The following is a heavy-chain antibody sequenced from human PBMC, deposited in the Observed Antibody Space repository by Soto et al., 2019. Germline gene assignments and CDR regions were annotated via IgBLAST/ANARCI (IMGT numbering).Heavy chain of an antibody. CDR2: IYHSGST. Sequence: PSETLSLTCAVSGGSISSGGYSWSWIRQPPGKGLEWIGYIYHSGSTYYNPSLKSRVTISVDRSKNQFSLKVSSVTAADTAVYYCARYYDFWSGSYYFDYWGQGTLVTGSS. V-gene: IGHV4-30-2*01. J-gene: IGHJ4*02. CDR3: ARYYDFWSGSYYFDY. D-gene: IGHD3-3*01. CDR1: GGSISSGGYS.